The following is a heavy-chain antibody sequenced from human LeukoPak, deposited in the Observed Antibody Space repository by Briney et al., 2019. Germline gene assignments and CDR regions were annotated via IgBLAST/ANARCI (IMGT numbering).Heavy chain of an antibody. V-gene: IGHV1-46*01. CDR2: INPSGGST. D-gene: IGHD3-10*01. CDR3: ASIWFGEIGWFDP. J-gene: IGHJ5*02. Sequence: ASVKVSCKASGYTFTSYYMHWVRQAPGQGLEWMGIINPSGGSTSYAQKFQGRVTMTRDMSTSTVYMELSSLRSEDTAVYYCASIWFGEIGWFDPWGQGTLVTVSS. CDR1: GYTFTSYY.